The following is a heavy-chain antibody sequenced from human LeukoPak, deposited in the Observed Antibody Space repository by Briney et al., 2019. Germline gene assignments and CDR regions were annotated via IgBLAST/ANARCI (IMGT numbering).Heavy chain of an antibody. V-gene: IGHV1-69*04. CDR2: IIPIVDRT. J-gene: IGHJ6*02. Sequence: ASVKVSCKAPGRTFSSYAITWVRQAPGQGLEWMGKIIPIVDRTNYAQKFRGRVTITADTSTSTAYMELSSLKSEDTAVYYCARGKEMATISFGLDVWGQGTTVTVSS. D-gene: IGHD5-24*01. CDR3: ARGKEMATISFGLDV. CDR1: GRTFSSYA.